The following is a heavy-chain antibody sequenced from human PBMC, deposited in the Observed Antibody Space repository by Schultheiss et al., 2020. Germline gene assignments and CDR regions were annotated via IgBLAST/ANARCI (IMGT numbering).Heavy chain of an antibody. J-gene: IGHJ4*02. CDR3: ARLLDYLFDY. Sequence: SETLSLTCTVSGGSISSSSYYWGWIRQPPGKGLEWIGSIYYSGSTYYNPSLKSRVTISVDTSKNQFSLKLSSVTAADTAVYYCARLLDYLFDYWGQGTLVTVSS. CDR1: GGSISSSSYY. D-gene: IGHD3-3*02. V-gene: IGHV4-39*01. CDR2: IYYSGST.